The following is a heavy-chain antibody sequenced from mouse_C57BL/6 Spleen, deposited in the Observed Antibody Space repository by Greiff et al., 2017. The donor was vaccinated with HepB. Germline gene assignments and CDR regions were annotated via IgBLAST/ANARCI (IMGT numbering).Heavy chain of an antibody. D-gene: IGHD1-1*01. Sequence: EVKVEESGGGLVQPGGSMKLSCVASGFTFSNYWMNWVRQSPEKGLEWVAQIRLKSDNYATHYAESVKGRFTISRDDSKSSVYLQMNNVRAEDTGIYYCTGGYYYGSSFDYWGQGTTLTVSS. CDR1: GFTFSNYW. CDR2: IRLKSDNYAT. J-gene: IGHJ2*01. CDR3: TGGYYYGSSFDY. V-gene: IGHV6-3*01.